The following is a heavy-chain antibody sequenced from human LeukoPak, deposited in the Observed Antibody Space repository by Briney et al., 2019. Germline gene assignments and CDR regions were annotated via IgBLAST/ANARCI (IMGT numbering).Heavy chain of an antibody. CDR3: ARDDPRVGATETD. V-gene: IGHV3-7*01. CDR1: RFTVSSNY. J-gene: IGHJ4*02. Sequence: PGGSLRLSCAGSRFTVSSNYMSWVRQAPGKGLEWVANIKGDGSEKYYVDSVKGRFTISRDNAKTSLYLQLNCLRADDTAVYYCARDDPRVGATETDWGQGTLVTVSS. CDR2: IKGDGSEK. D-gene: IGHD1-26*01.